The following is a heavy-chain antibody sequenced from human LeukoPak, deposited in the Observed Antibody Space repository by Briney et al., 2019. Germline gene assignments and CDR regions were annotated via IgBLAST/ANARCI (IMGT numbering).Heavy chain of an antibody. V-gene: IGHV4-39*01. J-gene: IGHJ4*02. CDR1: GGSISSSSYY. CDR2: IYYSGST. D-gene: IGHD6-19*01. Sequence: PSETLCLTCTVSGGSISSSSYYWGWIRQPPGKGLEWIGSIYYSGSTYYNPSLKSRVTISVDTSKNQFSLKLSSVTAADTAVYYCARHSSLAVAGTDFDYWGQGTLVTVSS. CDR3: ARHSSLAVAGTDFDY.